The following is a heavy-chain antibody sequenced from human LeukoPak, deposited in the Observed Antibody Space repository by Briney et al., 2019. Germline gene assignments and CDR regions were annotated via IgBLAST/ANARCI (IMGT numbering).Heavy chain of an antibody. CDR2: IYYSGST. CDR3: ARQPEGYGPLDY. Sequence: SETLSLTCTVSGGSISSYYWSWIRQPPGKGLEWIGYIYYSGSTNYNPSLKSRVTISVDTSKNQFSLKLSSVTAADTAVYYCARQPEGYGPLDYWGQGTLVTVSS. V-gene: IGHV4-59*08. J-gene: IGHJ4*02. D-gene: IGHD5-18*01. CDR1: GGSISSYY.